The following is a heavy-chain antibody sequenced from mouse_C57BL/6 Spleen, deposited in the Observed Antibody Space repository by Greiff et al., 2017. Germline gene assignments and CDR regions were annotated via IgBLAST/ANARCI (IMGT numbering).Heavy chain of an antibody. V-gene: IGHV1-19*01. J-gene: IGHJ4*01. Sequence: EVQLQQSGPVLVKPGASVKMSCKASGYTFTDYYMNWVKQSHGKSLEWIGVINPYNGGTSYNQKFKGKATLTVDKSSSTAYMELNSLTSEDSAVYYCAREDYYGSTFYAMDYWGQGTSVTVSS. CDR3: AREDYYGSTFYAMDY. CDR2: INPYNGGT. CDR1: GYTFTDYY. D-gene: IGHD1-1*01.